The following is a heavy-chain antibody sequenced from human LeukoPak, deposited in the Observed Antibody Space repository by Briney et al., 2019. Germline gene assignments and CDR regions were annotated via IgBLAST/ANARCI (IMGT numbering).Heavy chain of an antibody. J-gene: IGHJ4*02. CDR2: ISSSSSYI. CDR3: ARDSVAGTRAFDY. D-gene: IGHD6-19*01. Sequence: GGSLRLSCAASGFTFSSYSMNWVRQAPGKGVEWVSSISSSSSYIYYADSVKGRFTISRDNAKNSLYLQMNSLRAEDTAVYYCARDSVAGTRAFDYWGQGTLVTVSS. V-gene: IGHV3-21*01. CDR1: GFTFSSYS.